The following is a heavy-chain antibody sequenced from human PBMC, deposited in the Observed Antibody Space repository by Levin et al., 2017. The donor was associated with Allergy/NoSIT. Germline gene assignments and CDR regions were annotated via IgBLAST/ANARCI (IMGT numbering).Heavy chain of an antibody. Sequence: KISCKASGGTFSSYAISWVRQAPGQGLEWMGGIIPIFGTANYAQKFQGRVTITADESTSTAYMELSSLRSEDTAVYYCARASDYLDAFDIWGQGTMVTVSS. CDR1: GGTFSSYA. V-gene: IGHV1-69*01. D-gene: IGHD4-17*01. CDR3: ARASDYLDAFDI. J-gene: IGHJ3*02. CDR2: IIPIFGTA.